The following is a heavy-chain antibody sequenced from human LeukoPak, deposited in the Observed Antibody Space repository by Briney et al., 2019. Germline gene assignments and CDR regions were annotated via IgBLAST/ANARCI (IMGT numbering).Heavy chain of an antibody. CDR3: ARDHYGDYAFDY. CDR2: IYSGGST. D-gene: IGHD4-17*01. CDR1: GFTVSSNY. V-gene: IGHV3-53*01. J-gene: IGHJ4*02. Sequence: GGSLRVSCAASGFTVSSNYMSWVSQAPGKGMEWVSVIYSGGSTYYADSVKGRFTISRDNSKNTLYLQMNSLRAEDTALYHCARDHYGDYAFDYWGQGTLVTVSS.